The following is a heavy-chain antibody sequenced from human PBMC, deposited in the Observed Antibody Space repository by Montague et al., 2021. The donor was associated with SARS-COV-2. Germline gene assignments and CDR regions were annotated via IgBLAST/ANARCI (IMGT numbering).Heavy chain of an antibody. J-gene: IGHJ5*02. D-gene: IGHD3-22*01. Sequence: SETLSLTCAVYGGFVSDYYWSWIRQPPGKGLEWIGEINHSGRTNYNPSXXSRVTTSVDTSKNQFSLKLTSVTAADTAVYYCARGPRITMIVVVITDIWFDPWGQGTLVTVSS. V-gene: IGHV4-34*01. CDR1: GGFVSDYY. CDR3: ARGPRITMIVVVITDIWFDP. CDR2: INHSGRT.